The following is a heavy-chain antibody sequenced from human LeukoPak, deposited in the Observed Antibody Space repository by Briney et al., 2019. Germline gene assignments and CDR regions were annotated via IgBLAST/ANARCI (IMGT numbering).Heavy chain of an antibody. D-gene: IGHD6-19*01. Sequence: GSLGLSLAASGFPFSNAWMSWVRPAPGKGPEWDGRIKSKTDGGTTDYAAPVKGRFTISRDDSKNTLYLQMNSLKTEDTAVYYCTTDPVSWVAVAGSYGMYWGQGTLVTVSS. CDR1: GFPFSNAW. CDR3: TTDPVSWVAVAGSYGMY. J-gene: IGHJ4*02. V-gene: IGHV3-15*01. CDR2: IKSKTDGGTT.